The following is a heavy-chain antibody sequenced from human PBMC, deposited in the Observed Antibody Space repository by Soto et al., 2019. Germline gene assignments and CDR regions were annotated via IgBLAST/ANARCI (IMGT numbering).Heavy chain of an antibody. CDR1: GDSISSSSYY. V-gene: IGHV4-39*01. Sequence: SETLSLTCTVSGDSISSSSYYWVWIRQPPGRGLEWIWSIFYSGTTYYNPSLKSRVTISIDTSKNQFSLKLTSVTAADTALYYCAKTGPYDILTYWYFDLWGRGTLVTVSS. J-gene: IGHJ2*01. CDR2: IFYSGTT. CDR3: AKTGPYDILTYWYFDL. D-gene: IGHD3-9*01.